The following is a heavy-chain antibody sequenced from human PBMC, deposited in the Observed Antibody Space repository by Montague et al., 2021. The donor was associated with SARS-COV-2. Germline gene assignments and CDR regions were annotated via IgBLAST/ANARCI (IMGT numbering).Heavy chain of an antibody. D-gene: IGHD3-9*01. CDR3: AHLIRYYDIFTGIPFDD. CDR2: XYSNGDK. J-gene: IGHJ4*02. V-gene: IGHV2-5*01. Sequence: PALVKPTQTLTLTCTFSGFSLSTPNVGVAWIRQPPGKALEWLAVXYSNGDKRYSPSLQRRLTITKCTSRNQVVLSLTNVDPLDTATYYCAHLIRYYDIFTGIPFDDWGQGTQVTVSS. CDR1: GFSLSTPNVG.